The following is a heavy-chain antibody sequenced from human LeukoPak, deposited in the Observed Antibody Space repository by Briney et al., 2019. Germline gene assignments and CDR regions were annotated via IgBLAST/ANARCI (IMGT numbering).Heavy chain of an antibody. J-gene: IGHJ5*02. CDR2: INSDGSST. CDR1: GFTFSSYW. D-gene: IGHD4-23*01. Sequence: GGSLRLSCAASGFTFSSYWMHWVRQAPGKGLVWVSRINSDGSSTGYADSVKGRFTISRDNAKNTLYLQINSLRAEDTAVYYCASFAYGGNSENWFDPWGQGTLVTVSS. V-gene: IGHV3-74*01. CDR3: ASFAYGGNSENWFDP.